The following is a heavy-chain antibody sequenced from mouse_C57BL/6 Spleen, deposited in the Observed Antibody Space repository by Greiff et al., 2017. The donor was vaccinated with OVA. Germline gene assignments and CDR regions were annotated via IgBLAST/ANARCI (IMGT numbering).Heavy chain of an antibody. J-gene: IGHJ3*01. CDR1: GYTFTSYW. Sequence: QVQLQQPGAELVKPGASVKLSCKASGYTFTSYWMHWVKQRPGQGLEWIGMIHPNSGSTNYNEKFKSKATLTVDKSSSTAYMQLSSLTSEDTAVYYCARPYDQMWCAYWGQGTLVTVSA. D-gene: IGHD2-3*01. CDR3: ARPYDQMWCAY. CDR2: IHPNSGST. V-gene: IGHV1-64*01.